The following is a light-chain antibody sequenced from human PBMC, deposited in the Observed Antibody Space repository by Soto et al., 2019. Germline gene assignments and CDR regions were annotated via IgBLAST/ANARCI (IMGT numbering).Light chain of an antibody. V-gene: IGKV3-15*01. J-gene: IGKJ1*01. Sequence: EIERTQSPATLSLAPGERVTLSCRASESVSTNLAWYQQKAGQAPRLLIYAASTRATGIPALFSGSGSGTLFTLTISRLHSEDFAVYYYQQYSIWRTFGQGTKVEIK. CDR2: AAS. CDR3: QQYSIWRT. CDR1: ESVSTN.